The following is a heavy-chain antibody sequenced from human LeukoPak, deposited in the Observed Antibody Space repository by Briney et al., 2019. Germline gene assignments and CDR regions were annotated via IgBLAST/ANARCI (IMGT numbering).Heavy chain of an antibody. CDR1: GGSISSYY. CDR3: ARQNFESAMVRVYYFDY. Sequence: SETLSLTWTVSGGSISSYYWSWIRQPPGKGLEWIGSIYYSGSTYYNPSLKSRVTISVDTSKNQFSLKLSSVTAADTAVYYCARQNFESAMVRVYYFDYWGQGTLVTVSS. CDR2: IYYSGST. J-gene: IGHJ4*02. D-gene: IGHD5-18*01. V-gene: IGHV4-59*05.